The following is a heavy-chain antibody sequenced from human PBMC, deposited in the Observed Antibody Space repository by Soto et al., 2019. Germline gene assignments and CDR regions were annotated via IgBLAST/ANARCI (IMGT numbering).Heavy chain of an antibody. D-gene: IGHD1-26*01. CDR1: GFTFSNYG. J-gene: IGHJ4*02. Sequence: QVQLVESGGDVVQPGRSLRLSCAASGFTFSNYGMHWARQAPGKGLEWVAAILYDGSNKYYADSVKGRFTISRDNSKNTPYLEMNRLRAEETAVYCWAGGTYDFDYCGQGALVTVSS. CDR3: AGGTYDFDY. CDR2: ILYDGSNK. V-gene: IGHV3-33*01.